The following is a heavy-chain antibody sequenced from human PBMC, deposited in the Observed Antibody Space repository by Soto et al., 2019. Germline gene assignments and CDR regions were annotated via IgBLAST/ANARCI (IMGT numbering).Heavy chain of an antibody. D-gene: IGHD3-3*01. CDR2: IYYSGST. CDR3: ARLSATIFGVVIHVDWFDP. Sequence: PSETLSLTCTVSGGSISSYYWSWIRQPPGKGLEWIGYIYYSGSTNYNPSLKSRVTISVDTSKNQFFLKLSSVTAADTAVYYCARLSATIFGVVIHVDWFDPWGQGTLVTVSS. V-gene: IGHV4-59*08. J-gene: IGHJ5*02. CDR1: GGSISSYY.